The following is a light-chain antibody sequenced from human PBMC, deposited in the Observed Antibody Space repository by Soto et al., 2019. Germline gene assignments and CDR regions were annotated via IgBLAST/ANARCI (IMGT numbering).Light chain of an antibody. V-gene: IGLV4-69*01. J-gene: IGLJ2*01. CDR1: SGHSNYA. CDR3: QTWDTGISVV. CDR2: LNNDGSH. Sequence: QSVLTQSPSASASLGASVKLTCTLSSGHSNYAIAWHQQQPEKGPRYLMKLNNDGSHGKGDGIPDRFSGSSSGAERYLTISSLQSEDESDYYCQTWDTGISVVFGGGTKLTVL.